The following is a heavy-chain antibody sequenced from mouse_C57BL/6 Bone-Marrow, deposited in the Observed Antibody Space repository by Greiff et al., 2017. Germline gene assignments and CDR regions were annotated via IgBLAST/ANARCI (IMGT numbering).Heavy chain of an antibody. CDR2: IYPGSGST. CDR1: GYTFTSSW. V-gene: IGHV1-55*01. D-gene: IGHD2-2*01. Sequence: VQLQQSGAELVKPGASAKMSCKASGYTFTSSWITWVKQRPGQGLEWIGDIYPGSGSTNYNEKFKSKAPLTVDTSSSTAYMQLSSLTSEDSAVYYCASSGLLWLRLWDYWGQGTTLTVSS. CDR3: ASSGLLWLRLWDY. J-gene: IGHJ2*01.